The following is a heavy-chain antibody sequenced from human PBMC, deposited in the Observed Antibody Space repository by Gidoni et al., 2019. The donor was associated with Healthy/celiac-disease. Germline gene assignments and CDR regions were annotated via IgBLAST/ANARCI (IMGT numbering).Heavy chain of an antibody. D-gene: IGHD3-9*01. CDR1: GGSISSYY. J-gene: IGHJ3*02. CDR3: ARTYYDILTGYYRGDAFDI. V-gene: IGHV4-4*07. CDR2: IYTSGST. Sequence: QVQLQESGPGLVKPSETLSLTCTVSGGSISSYYWSWIRQPARKGLEWIGRIYTSGSTNYNPSLKSRVTMSVDTSKNQFSLKLSSVTAADTAVYYCARTYYDILTGYYRGDAFDIWGQGTMVTVSS.